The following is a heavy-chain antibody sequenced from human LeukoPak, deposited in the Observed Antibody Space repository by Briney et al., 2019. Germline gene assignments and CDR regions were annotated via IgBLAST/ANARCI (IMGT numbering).Heavy chain of an antibody. CDR3: AKESESYDSSGSTFAY. CDR2: IRYDGSSK. D-gene: IGHD3-22*01. J-gene: IGHJ4*02. V-gene: IGHV3-30*02. CDR1: GFTFSSYG. Sequence: PGGSLRLSCAASGFTFSSYGMDWVRQAPGKGLAWVAFIRYDGSSKYYADSVKGRFTISRDNSKETLNLQMNSLRAEDTAMYYCAKESESYDSSGSTFAYWGQGTLVTVSS.